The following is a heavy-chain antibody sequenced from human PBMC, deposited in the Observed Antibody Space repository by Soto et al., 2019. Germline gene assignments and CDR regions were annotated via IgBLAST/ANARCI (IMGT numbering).Heavy chain of an antibody. CDR1: GDSVTSVSDY. CDR2: IYYSGSA. CDR3: ARGVGFGYYYYHMDL. D-gene: IGHD3-10*01. J-gene: IGHJ6*02. Sequence: SETLSLTCTVSGDSVTSVSDYWSWIRQPPGKGLEWIGYIYYSGSADYNPSLGSRVTISIDTSRNQFSLKLTSVTAADTAVYYCARGVGFGYYYYHMDLWGQGTTVTVSS. V-gene: IGHV4-61*01.